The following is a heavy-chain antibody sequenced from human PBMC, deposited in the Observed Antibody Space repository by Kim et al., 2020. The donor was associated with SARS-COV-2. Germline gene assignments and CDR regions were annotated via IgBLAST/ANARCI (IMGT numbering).Heavy chain of an antibody. CDR1: GGSINSYY. D-gene: IGHD3-10*01. CDR3: ARHKVARMLREVIISHIYY. V-gene: IGHV4-59*08. J-gene: IGHJ4*02. CDR2: IYYSGST. Sequence: SETLSLTCTVSGGSINSYYWSWIRQPPGKGLEWIGYIYYSGSTNYNPSLKSRVTISLDTSKNQFSLKLSSVTAADTAVYYCARHKVARMLREVIISHIYYWGQGTLGTVSA.